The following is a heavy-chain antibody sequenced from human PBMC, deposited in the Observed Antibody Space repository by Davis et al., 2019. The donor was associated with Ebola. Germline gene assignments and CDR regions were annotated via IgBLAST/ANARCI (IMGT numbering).Heavy chain of an antibody. CDR3: ARDRGMITFGGTLDY. V-gene: IGHV1-2*04. D-gene: IGHD3-16*01. CDR2: INPNSGGT. J-gene: IGHJ4*02. Sequence: ASVKVSCKASGYTFTGYYMHWVRQAPGQGLEWMGWINPNSGGTNYAQKFQGWVTMTRDTSISTAYMEMRSLRSDDTAVYYCARDRGMITFGGTLDYWGQGTLVTVSS. CDR1: GYTFTGYY.